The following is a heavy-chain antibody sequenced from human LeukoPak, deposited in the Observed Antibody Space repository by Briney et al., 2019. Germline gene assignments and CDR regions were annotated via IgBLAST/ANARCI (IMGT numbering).Heavy chain of an antibody. V-gene: IGHV3-66*01. Sequence: PGGSLRLSCAASGFTVSSNYMSWVRQAPGKGLEWVSVIYSGGSTCYADSVKGRFTISRDNSKNTLYLQMNSLRAEDTAVYYCARDSRYSGSWYVGVYYFDYWGQGTLVTVSS. D-gene: IGHD6-13*01. J-gene: IGHJ4*02. CDR3: ARDSRYSGSWYVGVYYFDY. CDR2: IYSGGST. CDR1: GFTVSSNY.